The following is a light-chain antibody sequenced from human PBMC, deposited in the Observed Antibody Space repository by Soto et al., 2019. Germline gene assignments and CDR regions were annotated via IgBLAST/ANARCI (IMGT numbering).Light chain of an antibody. V-gene: IGKV1-5*01. Sequence: DLQMTQFPSTLSASVGDRVTITCRDSQTTNTWLAWYQQKPGTAPKLLIYDASSLEGGVPSRFSASGSGTEFTLTISSLQPDDLAVYYCQQYIIYPYTFGQGTKVEIQ. CDR2: DAS. CDR1: QTTNTW. CDR3: QQYIIYPYT. J-gene: IGKJ2*01.